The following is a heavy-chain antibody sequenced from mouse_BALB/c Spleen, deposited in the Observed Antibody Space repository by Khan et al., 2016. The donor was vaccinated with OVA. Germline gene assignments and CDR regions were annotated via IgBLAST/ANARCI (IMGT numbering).Heavy chain of an antibody. J-gene: IGHJ3*01. CDR2: ITYSGST. Sequence: EVQLQESGPGLVKPSQSLSLTCTVTGYSITSDYAWNWIRQFPGNKLEWMGYITYSGSTSYTPSLKRRVSITRDTSKNQFFLQLNSVTTVDTATYYCTRGRAYWGQGTLVTVSA. D-gene: IGHD3-3*01. V-gene: IGHV3-2*02. CDR3: TRGRAY. CDR1: GYSITSDYA.